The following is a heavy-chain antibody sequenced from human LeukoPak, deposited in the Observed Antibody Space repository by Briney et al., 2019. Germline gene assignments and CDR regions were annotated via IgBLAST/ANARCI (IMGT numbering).Heavy chain of an antibody. CDR3: ARMEPGGYCSGGSCYSHYYYYMDV. J-gene: IGHJ6*03. V-gene: IGHV3-48*03. CDR2: ISSSGSTI. CDR1: GFTFSSYA. D-gene: IGHD2-15*01. Sequence: GGSLRLSCAASGFTFSSYAMNWVRQAPGKGLEWVSYISSSGSTIYYADSVKGRFTISRDNAKNSLYLQMNSLRAEDTAVYYCARMEPGGYCSGGSCYSHYYYYMDVWGKGTTVTVSS.